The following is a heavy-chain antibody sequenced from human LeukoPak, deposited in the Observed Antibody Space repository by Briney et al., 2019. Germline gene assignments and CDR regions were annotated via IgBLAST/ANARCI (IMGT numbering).Heavy chain of an antibody. CDR1: GGTFGSYA. Sequence: SVKVSCKASGGTFGSYAISWVRQAPGQGLEWMGGIIPIFGTANYAQKFQGRVTITADESTSTAYMELSSLRSEDTAVYYCARDTGYCSGGSCYSTLDYWGQGTLVTVSS. D-gene: IGHD2-15*01. CDR3: ARDTGYCSGGSCYSTLDY. V-gene: IGHV1-69*13. J-gene: IGHJ4*02. CDR2: IIPIFGTA.